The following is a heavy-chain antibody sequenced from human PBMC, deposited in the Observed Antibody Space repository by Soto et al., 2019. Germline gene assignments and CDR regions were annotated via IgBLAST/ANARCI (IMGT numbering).Heavy chain of an antibody. CDR3: AKVPGPRSYDFWSGYFYYFDY. D-gene: IGHD3-3*01. Sequence: GGSLRLSCAASGFTFSSYAMSWVRQAPGKGLEWVSAISGSGGSTYYADSVKGRFTISRDNSKNTLYLQMNSLRAEDTAVYYCAKVPGPRSYDFWSGYFYYFDYWGQGTLVTVSS. CDR1: GFTFSSYA. V-gene: IGHV3-23*01. CDR2: ISGSGGST. J-gene: IGHJ4*02.